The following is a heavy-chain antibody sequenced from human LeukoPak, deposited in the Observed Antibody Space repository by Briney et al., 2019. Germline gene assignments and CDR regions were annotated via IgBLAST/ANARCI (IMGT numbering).Heavy chain of an antibody. CDR2: IYSSGTT. CDR1: GFTVNSNY. V-gene: IGHV3-53*01. J-gene: IGHJ4*02. CDR3: AREVKKGIAAAGSRDY. Sequence: SGGSLRLSCAASGFTVNSNYMSWVRQALGKGLEWVSIIYSSGTTYYADSVKGRFTISRDNSKNTLYLQMNSLRAEDTAVYYCAREVKKGIAAAGSRDYWGQGTLVTVSS. D-gene: IGHD6-13*01.